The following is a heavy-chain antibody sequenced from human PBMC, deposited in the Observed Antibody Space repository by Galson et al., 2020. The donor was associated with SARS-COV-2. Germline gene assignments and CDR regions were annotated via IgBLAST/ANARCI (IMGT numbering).Heavy chain of an antibody. D-gene: IGHD2-2*01. CDR3: ARGRQGVVPTPGLGLGPFYSYYSMDV. CDR2: INFGGDT. CDR1: GGSFSGCS. J-gene: IGHJ6*03. V-gene: IGHV4-34*01. Sequence: SETLSLTCAVYGGSFSGCSWTWVRQAPGKGLEWIGEINFGGDTKYSPSLRSRVTLSVDTSKNQFSLKLRSVSAADTALYYCARGRQGVVPTPGLGLGPFYSYYSMDVWGKGTTVTVSS.